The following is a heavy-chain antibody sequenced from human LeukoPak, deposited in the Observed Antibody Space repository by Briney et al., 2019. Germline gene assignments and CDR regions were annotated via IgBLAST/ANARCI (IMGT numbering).Heavy chain of an antibody. D-gene: IGHD3-22*01. CDR1: GGSFSGYY. Sequence: SETLSLTCAVYGGSFSGYYWSWLRQPPGKGLEWIGEINHSGSTNYNPSLKSRVTISVDTSKNQFSLSLSSVTAADTAVYYCARGSFTMIETYYFDYWGQGTLVTVSS. CDR2: INHSGST. J-gene: IGHJ4*02. CDR3: ARGSFTMIETYYFDY. V-gene: IGHV4-34*01.